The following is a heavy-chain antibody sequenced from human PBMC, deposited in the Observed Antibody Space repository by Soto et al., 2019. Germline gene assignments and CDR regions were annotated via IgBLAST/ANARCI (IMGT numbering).Heavy chain of an antibody. CDR3: ARAYYYDSSGYLGSYGMDV. D-gene: IGHD3-22*01. J-gene: IGHJ6*02. CDR1: GGTFGSYA. V-gene: IGHV1-69*13. Sequence: ASVKVSCKASGGTFGSYAISWVRQAPGQGLEWMGGIIPIFGTANYAQKFQGRVTITADESTSTANKELSSLKSEDTAVYFFARAYYYDSSGYLGSYGMDVWGQGTTVTVSS. CDR2: IIPIFGTA.